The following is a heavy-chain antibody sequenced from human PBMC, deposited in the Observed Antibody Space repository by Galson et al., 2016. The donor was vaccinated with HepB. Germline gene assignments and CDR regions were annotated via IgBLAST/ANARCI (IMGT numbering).Heavy chain of an antibody. CDR3: ARASWFTFDT. Sequence: SLRLSCAASGFTFSSYPMSWVRQAPGEGLEWVSGISGSGGSTYYADSVKGRFTISRDILKNTLYLQMNSLRAEDTAVYYCARASWFTFDTWGQGTMVTVSS. CDR2: ISGSGGST. J-gene: IGHJ3*02. D-gene: IGHD3-10*01. V-gene: IGHV3-23*01. CDR1: GFTFSSYP.